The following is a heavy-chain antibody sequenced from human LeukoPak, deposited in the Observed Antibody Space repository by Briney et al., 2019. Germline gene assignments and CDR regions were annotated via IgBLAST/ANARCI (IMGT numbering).Heavy chain of an antibody. CDR3: ARGSTYYDSSGQVPFDY. V-gene: IGHV3-48*01. D-gene: IGHD3-22*01. CDR2: ISSSSSTI. Sequence: GGSLRLSCAASGFTFSSYSMNWVRQAPGKGLEWVSYISSSSSTIYYADSVKGRFTISRDNGKNTLYLQMNSLRAEDTAVYYCARGSTYYDSSGQVPFDYWGQGTLVTVSS. J-gene: IGHJ4*02. CDR1: GFTFSSYS.